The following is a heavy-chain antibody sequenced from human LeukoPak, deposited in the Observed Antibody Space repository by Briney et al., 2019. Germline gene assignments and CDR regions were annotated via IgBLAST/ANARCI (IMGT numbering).Heavy chain of an antibody. CDR1: GGSFSGYY. V-gene: IGHV4-34*01. J-gene: IGHJ3*02. CDR2: INHSGST. CDR3: ARANYGSGSYHAFDI. D-gene: IGHD3-10*01. Sequence: SETLSLTCAVYGGSFSGYYWSWIRQPPGKGLEWIGEINHSGSTNYNPSLRSRVTISVDTSKNQFSLKLSSVTAADTAVYYCARANYGSGSYHAFDIWGQGTMVTVSS.